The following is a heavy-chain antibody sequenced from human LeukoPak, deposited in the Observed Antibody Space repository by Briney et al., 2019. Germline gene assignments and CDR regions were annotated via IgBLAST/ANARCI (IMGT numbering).Heavy chain of an antibody. V-gene: IGHV3-9*01. CDR1: GFTFKHYG. CDR3: AKASDYGGNEFDY. Sequence: GGSLRLSCAASGFTFKHYGMHWVRQVPGKGLEWVSYITWNSGYKGYADSVKGRFAISRDNAKNYMYLKMNSVEGDDTDFYYCAKASDYGGNEFDYWGQGALVTVSS. J-gene: IGHJ4*02. CDR2: ITWNSGYK. D-gene: IGHD4-23*01.